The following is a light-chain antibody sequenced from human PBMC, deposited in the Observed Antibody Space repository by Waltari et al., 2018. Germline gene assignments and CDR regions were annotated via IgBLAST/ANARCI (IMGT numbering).Light chain of an antibody. V-gene: IGLV2-11*01. CDR2: AVS. J-gene: IGLJ2*01. Sequence: QSALTQPRSVSGSPGQSVTISCTGTSSDVGGYNYVSWYQQHPGKAPKLMIYAVSKRPSWVPDRFSGSKSGNTASLTISVLQAEYEADYYCCSYAGSYSVVFGGGTKLTFL. CDR3: CSYAGSYSVV. CDR1: SSDVGGYNY.